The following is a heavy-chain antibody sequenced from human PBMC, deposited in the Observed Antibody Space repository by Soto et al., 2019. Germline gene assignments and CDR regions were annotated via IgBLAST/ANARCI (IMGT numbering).Heavy chain of an antibody. CDR1: GGSFSGYY. D-gene: IGHD3-10*01. J-gene: IGHJ5*02. CDR2: INHSGST. CDR3: ARITALWFGELFANWFDP. V-gene: IGHV4-34*01. Sequence: PSETLSLTCAVYGGSFSGYYWSWIRQPPGKGLEWIGEINHSGSTNYNPSLKSRVTISVDTSKNQFSRKLSSVTAADTAVYYCARITALWFGELFANWFDPWGQGALVTVSS.